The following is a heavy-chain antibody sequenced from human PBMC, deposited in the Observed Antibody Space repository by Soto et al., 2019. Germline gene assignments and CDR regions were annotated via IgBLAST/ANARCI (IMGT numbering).Heavy chain of an antibody. CDR1: GFTFDDYG. D-gene: IGHD1-26*01. CDR3: ARGGEWELLSYFDY. J-gene: IGHJ4*02. V-gene: IGHV3-20*04. CDR2: INWNGGST. Sequence: GGSLRLSCAASGFTFDDYGMSLVRQAPGKGLEWVSGINWNGGSTGYADSVKGRFTISRDNAKNSLYLQMNSLRAEDTALYYCARGGEWELLSYFDYWGQGTLVTVSS.